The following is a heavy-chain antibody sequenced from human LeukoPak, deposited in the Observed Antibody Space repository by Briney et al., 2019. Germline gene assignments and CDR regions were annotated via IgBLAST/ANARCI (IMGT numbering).Heavy chain of an antibody. V-gene: IGHV1-69*01. CDR2: IIPIFGTA. Sequence: GASVKVSCKASGCTFSSYAISWVRQAPGQGLEWMGVIIPIFGTANYAQKFQGRVTITADESTSTAYMELSSLRSEDTAVYYCARDGGSGWYWYFDYWGQGTLVTVSS. CDR3: ARDGGSGWYWYFDY. CDR1: GCTFSSYA. J-gene: IGHJ4*02. D-gene: IGHD6-19*01.